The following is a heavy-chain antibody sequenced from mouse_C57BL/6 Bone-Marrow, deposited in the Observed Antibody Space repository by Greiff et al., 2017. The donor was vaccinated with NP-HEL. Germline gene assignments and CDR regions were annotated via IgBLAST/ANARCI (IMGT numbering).Heavy chain of an antibody. CDR1: GYTFTGYW. CDR2: ILPGSGST. V-gene: IGHV1-9*01. D-gene: IGHD2-5*01. J-gene: IGHJ3*01. CDR3: ALYSNTFAY. Sequence: QVQLQQSGAELMKPGASVKLSCKATGYTFTGYWIEWVKQRPGHGLEWIGEILPGSGSTNYNVKFKGKATFTADTSSNTAYMQLSSLTTEDSAIYYCALYSNTFAYWGQGTLVTVSA.